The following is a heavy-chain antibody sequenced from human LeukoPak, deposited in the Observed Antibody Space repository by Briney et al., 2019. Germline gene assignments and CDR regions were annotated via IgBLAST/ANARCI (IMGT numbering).Heavy chain of an antibody. CDR2: IYYSGST. Sequence: PSETLSLTCTVSGGSISSSYWSWIRQPPGKGLEWIGNIYYSGSTNYNPSLRSRVTIAVDTSENQFSVRLSSVSAADTAVYYCARDGYGEFFFDSWGQGTLVTVSS. CDR1: GGSISSSY. V-gene: IGHV4-59*01. D-gene: IGHD5-12*01. J-gene: IGHJ4*02. CDR3: ARDGYGEFFFDS.